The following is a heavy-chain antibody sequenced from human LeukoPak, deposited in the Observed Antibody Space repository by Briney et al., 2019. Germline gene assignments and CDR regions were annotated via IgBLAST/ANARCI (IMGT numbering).Heavy chain of an antibody. CDR1: GGSFNNYY. CDR2: IFYNGDA. Sequence: SETLSLTCDVSGGSFNNYYWTWVRQPPGKGLEWVGCIFYNGDAKYDPSLKSRVAISLDTSRSQLTLDLSSVTAADTAVYYCARDLGDYESHYYYYGMDVWGQGTTVTVSS. CDR3: ARDLGDYESHYYYYGMDV. J-gene: IGHJ6*02. D-gene: IGHD4-17*01. V-gene: IGHV4-59*12.